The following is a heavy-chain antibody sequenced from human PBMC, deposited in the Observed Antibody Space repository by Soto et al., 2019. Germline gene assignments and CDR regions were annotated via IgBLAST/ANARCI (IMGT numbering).Heavy chain of an antibody. CDR1: GYPFSNYG. J-gene: IGHJ4*02. CDR3: ARVVSSSAWPNHFDY. Sequence: QVQLVQSGAEVKKPGASVKVSCKASGYPFSNYGIIWVRQSPGQGLEWMGWISAYNGDTSYAQKFQGRVTMTTDTPTSTAYMDLRSLRADDTALYYCARVVSSSAWPNHFDYWGQGTLVTVSS. V-gene: IGHV1-18*01. CDR2: ISAYNGDT. D-gene: IGHD6-19*01.